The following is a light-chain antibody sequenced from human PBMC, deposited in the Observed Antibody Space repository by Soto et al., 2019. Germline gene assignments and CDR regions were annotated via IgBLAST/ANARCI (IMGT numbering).Light chain of an antibody. V-gene: IGKV1-39*01. J-gene: IGKJ4*01. Sequence: DIQMTQSPSSLSASVVDRVTITCLARQTVTDYLNWYQHKPGKAPKLLIYSASTLQSGVPSRFSGSGSRTDFTLTITSLQPEDFGTYYCQQFSSYPLTFGGGTKVDI. CDR1: QTVTDY. CDR3: QQFSSYPLT. CDR2: SAS.